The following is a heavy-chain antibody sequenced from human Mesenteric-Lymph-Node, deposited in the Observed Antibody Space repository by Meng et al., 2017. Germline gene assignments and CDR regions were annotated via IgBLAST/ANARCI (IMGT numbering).Heavy chain of an antibody. CDR1: GGTFSSYA. V-gene: IGHV1-69*06. J-gene: IGHJ4*02. CDR2: IIPIFGTA. D-gene: IGHD3-22*01. Sequence: SVKVSCKASGGTFSSYAISWVRQAPGQGLEWMGGIIPIFGTANYAQKFQGRVTITADTSTRTSYMELSSLRSEDTAVYYCARDLYDSSGYYLKYFHYWGQGTLVTVSS. CDR3: ARDLYDSSGYYLKYFHY.